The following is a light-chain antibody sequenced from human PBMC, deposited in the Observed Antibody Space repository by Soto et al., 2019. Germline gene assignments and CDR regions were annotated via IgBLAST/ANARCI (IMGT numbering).Light chain of an antibody. CDR2: AAS. V-gene: IGKV1-39*01. CDR1: QSVSSW. J-gene: IGKJ1*01. Sequence: DIQMTQSPSTLSSSLGDRVTITCRASQSVSSWLAWYQQKPGKAPKLLIYAASSLQSGVPSRFSVIGSGTDFTLTISRLQTEDFATYYCQQRYSTPWTFCQGTKVDI. CDR3: QQRYSTPWT.